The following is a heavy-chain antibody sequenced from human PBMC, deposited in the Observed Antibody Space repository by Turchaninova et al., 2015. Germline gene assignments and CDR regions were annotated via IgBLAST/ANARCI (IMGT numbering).Heavy chain of an antibody. CDR2: IYPGDSDT. V-gene: IGHV5-51*01. CDR1: GYSFTNYW. J-gene: IGHJ3*02. CDR3: ARRYCSGGSCYSSAFDI. D-gene: IGHD2-15*01. Sequence: EVQLVQSGAEVKKPGESLKITCKGSGYSFTNYWIAWVRQMPGKGLEWMGIIYPGDSDTRYSPSFQGQVTISADKSISTAYLQWSSLKASDTAMYYCARRYCSGGSCYSSAFDIWGQGTRVTVSS.